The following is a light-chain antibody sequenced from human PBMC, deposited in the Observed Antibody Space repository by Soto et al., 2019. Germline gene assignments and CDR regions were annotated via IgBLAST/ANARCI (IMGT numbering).Light chain of an antibody. CDR3: CSYAGSYTMV. Sequence: QSALTQPRSVSGSPGQSVTISCTGTSSDVGGHNYVTWYQLHPVKAPKLMIYDVDKRPSGVPDRFSGSKSGNTASLTISGLQAEDETDYYCCSYAGSYTMVFGGGTKLTVL. V-gene: IGLV2-11*01. J-gene: IGLJ3*02. CDR1: SSDVGGHNY. CDR2: DVD.